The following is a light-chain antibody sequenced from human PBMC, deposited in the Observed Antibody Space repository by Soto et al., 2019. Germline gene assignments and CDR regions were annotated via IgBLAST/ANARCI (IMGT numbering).Light chain of an antibody. CDR2: GTA. CDR1: QSVSRSA. J-gene: IGKJ4*01. CDR3: QQYETSIT. V-gene: IGKV3-20*01. Sequence: EIVLTQSPGTRSLSPGERATLSCRASQSVSRSALGWYQQRPGQAPRLLMYGTAGRATGIPDRFSGSGSGTDFTLTISRLLPEDFAVYYCQQYETSITFGGGTKVEIK.